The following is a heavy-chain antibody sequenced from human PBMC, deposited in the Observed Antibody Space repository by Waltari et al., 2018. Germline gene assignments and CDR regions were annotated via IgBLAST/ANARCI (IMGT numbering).Heavy chain of an antibody. J-gene: IGHJ3*02. D-gene: IGHD1-26*01. CDR3: ARVARGTLYDAFDI. Sequence: EVQLMESGGGLVQPGGSLRLSCVASGLAVRTSFMSRVRQAPGKGLEWVADIFSGDTTYYTDSVKGRFSTSRDNSKNTLFLQMNSLRAEDTAVYYCARVARGTLYDAFDIWGQGTMVTVSS. CDR1: GLAVRTSF. CDR2: IFSGDTT. V-gene: IGHV3-66*01.